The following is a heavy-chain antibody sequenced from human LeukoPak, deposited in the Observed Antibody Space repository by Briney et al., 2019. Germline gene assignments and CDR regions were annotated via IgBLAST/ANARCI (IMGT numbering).Heavy chain of an antibody. D-gene: IGHD3-22*01. V-gene: IGHV4-59*01. CDR1: GGSISSYY. J-gene: IGHJ3*02. CDR2: VYYTGST. Sequence: PSETLSLTCTVSGGSISSYYWSWVRQPPGKGLEWIGFVYYTGSTNYSPSLKSRVTISVDTSKNQFSLKLSSVTAADTAVYYCARDYYDSSGYSDAFDIWGQGTMVTVSS. CDR3: ARDYYDSSGYSDAFDI.